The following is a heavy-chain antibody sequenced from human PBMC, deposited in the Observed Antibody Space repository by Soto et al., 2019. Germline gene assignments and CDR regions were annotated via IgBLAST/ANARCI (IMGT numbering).Heavy chain of an antibody. D-gene: IGHD4-17*01. CDR1: GYTFPSYG. CDR3: ARVIGDYGPRLFDP. V-gene: IGHV1-18*01. CDR2: ISAYNGNT. Sequence: ASVKGSCKASGYTFPSYGISWVRQAPGQGLEWMGWISAYNGNTNYAQKLQGRVTMTTDTSTSTAYMELRSLRSDDTAVYYCARVIGDYGPRLFDPWGQGTLITVPQ. J-gene: IGHJ5*02.